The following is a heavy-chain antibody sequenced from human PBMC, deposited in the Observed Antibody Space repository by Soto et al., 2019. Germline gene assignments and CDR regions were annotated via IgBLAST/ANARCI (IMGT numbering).Heavy chain of an antibody. CDR1: GYTFTSYA. CDR3: ARADSHDDGDSVGFDP. Sequence: QVQLVQSGAEVKKPGASVKVSCKASGYTFTSYAMHWVRQAPGQRLEWMGWINAGNGNTKYSQKFQGRVTITRDTSASPAYREVSRLRSEDTAVYCCARADSHDDGDSVGFDPWGQGTLVTVSS. J-gene: IGHJ5*02. V-gene: IGHV1-3*01. CDR2: INAGNGNT. D-gene: IGHD4-17*01.